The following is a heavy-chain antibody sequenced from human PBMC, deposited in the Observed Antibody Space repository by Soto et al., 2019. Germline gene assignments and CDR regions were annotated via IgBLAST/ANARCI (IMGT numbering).Heavy chain of an antibody. CDR2: ISNDGSTT. D-gene: IGHD2-2*01. V-gene: IGHV3-74*01. J-gene: IGHJ4*02. CDR3: TRDLYHSFDH. Sequence: PGGSLRLSCAASGITFTNSFMHWVRQAPGQGLVWVSRISNDGSTTNYADSVKGRFTISRDNARNTVYLQMSSLRAEDTAVYYCTRDLYHSFDHWGQGALVTVSS. CDR1: GITFTNSF.